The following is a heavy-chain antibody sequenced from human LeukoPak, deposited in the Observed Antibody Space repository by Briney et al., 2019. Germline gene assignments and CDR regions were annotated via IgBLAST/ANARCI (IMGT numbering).Heavy chain of an antibody. CDR2: IKQDGSEK. V-gene: IGHV3-7*01. CDR3: ARIRAWLLKPSIYMDV. J-gene: IGHJ6*03. D-gene: IGHD5-12*01. CDR1: GFTFSSYW. Sequence: GGSLRLSCAASGFTFSSYWMSWVRQAPGKGLEWVANIKQDGSEKYYVDSVKGRFTISRDNAKNSLYLQMNSLRAEDTAVYYCARIRAWLLKPSIYMDVWGKGTTVTVSS.